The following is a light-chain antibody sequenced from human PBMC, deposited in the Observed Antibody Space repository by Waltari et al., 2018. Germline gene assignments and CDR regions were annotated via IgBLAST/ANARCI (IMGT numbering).Light chain of an antibody. Sequence: DIQMTQSPSTLSASVGDRVTITCRASQNIKIWLTWYQQKPGKAPNPLIYKASSLQSGVPSKVRGRGSWNEFALPHHRPPACGFATYYCQQYDTYPWTFGHGTKVEIK. V-gene: IGKV1-5*03. CDR2: KAS. CDR3: QQYDTYPWT. CDR1: QNIKIW. J-gene: IGKJ1*01.